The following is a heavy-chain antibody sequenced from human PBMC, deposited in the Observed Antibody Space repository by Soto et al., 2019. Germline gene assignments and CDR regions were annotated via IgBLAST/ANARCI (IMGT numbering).Heavy chain of an antibody. D-gene: IGHD2-2*01. CDR2: IYYSGST. Sequence: SETLSLTCTVSGGSISSGGYYWSWIRQHPGKGLEWIGYIYYSGSTYYNPSLKSRVTISVDTSKDQFSLKLSSVTAADTAVYYCARGRLVPAVNFDYWGLGTLVTVSS. V-gene: IGHV4-31*03. J-gene: IGHJ4*02. CDR1: GGSISSGGYY. CDR3: ARGRLVPAVNFDY.